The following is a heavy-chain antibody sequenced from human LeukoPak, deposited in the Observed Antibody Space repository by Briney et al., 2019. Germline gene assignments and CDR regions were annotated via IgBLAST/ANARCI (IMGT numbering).Heavy chain of an antibody. D-gene: IGHD1-26*01. J-gene: IGHJ4*02. CDR2: IYSGGST. Sequence: GGSLRLSCAASGFTVSSNYMSWVRQAPGKGLEWVSVIYSGGSTYYADSVKGRFTISRDNSKNTLYLQMNSLRAEDTAVYYCARAWWELLGYFDYWGQGTLVTVSS. V-gene: IGHV3-66*01. CDR3: ARAWWELLGYFDY. CDR1: GFTVSSNY.